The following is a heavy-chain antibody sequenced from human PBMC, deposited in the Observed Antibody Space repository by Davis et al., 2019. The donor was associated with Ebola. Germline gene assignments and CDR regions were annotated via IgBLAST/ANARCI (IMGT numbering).Heavy chain of an antibody. J-gene: IGHJ4*02. V-gene: IGHV3-15*01. Sequence: GESLKISCAASGFTFSNAWMSWVRQAPGKGLEWVGRIKSKTDGGTTDYAAPVKGRFTISRDDSKNTLYLQMNSLKTEDTAVYYCTTRVVWRTVRGIDYWGQGTLVTVSS. CDR1: GFTFSNAW. CDR3: TTRVVWRTVRGIDY. CDR2: IKSKTDGGTT. D-gene: IGHD3-10*01.